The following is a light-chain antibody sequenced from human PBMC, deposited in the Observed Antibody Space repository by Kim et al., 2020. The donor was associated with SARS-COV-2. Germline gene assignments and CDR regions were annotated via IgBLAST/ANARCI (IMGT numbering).Light chain of an antibody. V-gene: IGKV3-11*01. CDR3: QHRSNWLYT. Sequence: EIVLTQSPATLSLSPGETATLSCRASQSVNSYLAWFQQRPGQAPRLLIYDASNRATGIPARFSGSGSGTDFTLTISSLEPEDFAVYYCQHRSNWLYTFGPGTKLEI. CDR1: QSVNSY. J-gene: IGKJ2*01. CDR2: DAS.